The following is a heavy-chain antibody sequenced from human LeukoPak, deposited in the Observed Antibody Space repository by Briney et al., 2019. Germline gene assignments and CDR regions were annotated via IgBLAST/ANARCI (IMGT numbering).Heavy chain of an antibody. CDR3: ARVVDHDYGDYYLDY. D-gene: IGHD4-17*01. Sequence: GGSLRLSCEASGFTFNTYSMNWARQAPGKGLEWVSSIDGSGGYMFYADSVKGRLTISRDNSKNTLYLQMNSLRAEDTAVYYCARVVDHDYGDYYLDYWGQGTLVTVSS. J-gene: IGHJ4*02. CDR2: IDGSGGYM. CDR1: GFTFNTYS. V-gene: IGHV3-21*04.